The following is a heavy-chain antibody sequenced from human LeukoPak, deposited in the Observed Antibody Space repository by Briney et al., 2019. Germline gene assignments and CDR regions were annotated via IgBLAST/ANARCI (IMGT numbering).Heavy chain of an antibody. J-gene: IGHJ2*01. Sequence: SETLSLTCAVYGGSFSGYYWSWIRQPPGKGLEWIGEINHSGSTNYNPSLKSRVTISVDTSKNQFSLKLSSVTAADTAVYYCARPRQSYDSSGYPNWYFDLWGRGTLVTVSS. CDR2: INHSGST. D-gene: IGHD3-22*01. V-gene: IGHV4-34*01. CDR3: ARPRQSYDSSGYPNWYFDL. CDR1: GGSFSGYY.